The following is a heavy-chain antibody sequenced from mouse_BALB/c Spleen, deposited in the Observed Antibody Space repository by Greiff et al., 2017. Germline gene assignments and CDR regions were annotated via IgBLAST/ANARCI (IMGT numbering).Heavy chain of an antibody. CDR2: INPSTGYT. Sequence: VKLVESGAELAKPGASVKMSCKASGYTFTSYWMHWVKQRPGQGLEWIGYINPSTGYTEYNQKFKDKATLTADKSSSTAYMQLSSLTSEDSAVYYCARGGRSYDGPWFAYWGQGTLVTVSA. CDR1: GYTFTSYW. J-gene: IGHJ3*01. D-gene: IGHD2-3*01. CDR3: ARGGRSYDGPWFAY. V-gene: IGHV1-7*01.